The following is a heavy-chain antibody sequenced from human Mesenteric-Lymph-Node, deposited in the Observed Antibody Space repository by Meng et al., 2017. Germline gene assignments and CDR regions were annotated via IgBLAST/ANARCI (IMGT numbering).Heavy chain of an antibody. J-gene: IGHJ4*02. D-gene: IGHD6-13*01. CDR2: INHSGST. CDR1: GGSFSGYY. CDR3: ARGGGNSWYIDY. Sequence: QVQRQQWGAGRWKPAETLSLTCAGHGGSFSGYYWSWIRQPPGKGLEWIGEINHSGSTNYNPSLKSRVTISVDTSKNQFSLKLSSVTAADTAVYYCARGGGNSWYIDYWGQGTLVTVSS. V-gene: IGHV4-34*01.